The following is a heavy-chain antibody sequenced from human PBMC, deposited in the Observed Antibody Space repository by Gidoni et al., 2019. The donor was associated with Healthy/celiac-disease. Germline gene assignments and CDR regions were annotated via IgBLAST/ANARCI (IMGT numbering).Heavy chain of an antibody. Sequence: QVQLVQSGAEVKKPGASVKVYCTASGYTFTSDGISWVRQAPGQGVEWMGWISAYNGNTNYGHKLQGRVTMTTDTSTSTADMGLRSLISDDTAVYYRARDESQFYCSSTSCSQCCYYGMDVWGQGTTVTVSS. D-gene: IGHD2-2*01. CDR2: ISAYNGNT. V-gene: IGHV1-18*01. CDR3: ARDESQFYCSSTSCSQCCYYGMDV. CDR1: GYTFTSDG. J-gene: IGHJ6*02.